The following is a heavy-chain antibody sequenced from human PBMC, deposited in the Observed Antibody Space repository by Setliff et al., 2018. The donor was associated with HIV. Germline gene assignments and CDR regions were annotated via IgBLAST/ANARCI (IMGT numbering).Heavy chain of an antibody. D-gene: IGHD3-16*01. CDR3: ARDLSTGTFGNWFDP. J-gene: IGHJ5*02. V-gene: IGHV1-18*01. Sequence: ASVKVSCKASGYTFTNYGISWVRQAPGQGLEWMGWISAYNGNTKYAQNLQGRVSLTKDTSTSTAYMELWSLRSDDTAVYYCARDLSTGTFGNWFDPWGQGTLVTVSS. CDR2: ISAYNGNT. CDR1: GYTFTNYG.